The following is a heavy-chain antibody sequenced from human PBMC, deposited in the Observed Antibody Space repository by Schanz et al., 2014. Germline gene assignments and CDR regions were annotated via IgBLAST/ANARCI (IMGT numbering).Heavy chain of an antibody. V-gene: IGHV3-23*04. CDR2: ISGNGGST. CDR1: GFTFTTNA. Sequence: EVQVVESGGGLVQPGGSLRLSCAASGFTFTTNAMSWVRQPPGKGLEWVSAISGNGGSTYFADSVKGRFTISRDNSDNTLFLQMNSLRAEDTAVYYCAKVREWWPHYFDYWGQGTLVTVSS. CDR3: AKVREWWPHYFDY. J-gene: IGHJ4*02. D-gene: IGHD2-15*01.